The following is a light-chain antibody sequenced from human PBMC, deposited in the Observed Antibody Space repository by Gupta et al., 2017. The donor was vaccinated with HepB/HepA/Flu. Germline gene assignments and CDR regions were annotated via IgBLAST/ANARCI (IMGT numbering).Light chain of an antibody. CDR2: AAS. CDR3: QHKNYWHET. J-gene: IGKJ4*01. CDR1: QSVTSN. V-gene: IGKV3-15*01. Sequence: ENVMTHSPATLSVSPGERATLSCRASQSVTSNLDWYQQKPGQAPRLLIYAASTRADGGPDRFRGSGSGTEFTLTISSRQSEDFAVYYCQHKNYWHETFGRGTXVEIK.